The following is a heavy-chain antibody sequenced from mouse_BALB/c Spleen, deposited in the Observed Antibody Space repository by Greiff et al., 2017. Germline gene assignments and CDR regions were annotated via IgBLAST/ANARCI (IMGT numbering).Heavy chain of an antibody. D-gene: IGHD2-12*01. CDR3: ARNGDTKAMDY. CDR1: GYTFTSYW. J-gene: IGHJ4*01. CDR2: INPSTGYT. V-gene: IGHV1-4*01. Sequence: QVQLQQSGAELARPGASVKLSCKASGYTFTSYWMQWVKQRPGQGLEWIGYINPSTGYTEYNQKFKDKATLTADKSSSTAYMQLSSLTSEDSAVYYCARNGDTKAMDYWGQGTSVTVSS.